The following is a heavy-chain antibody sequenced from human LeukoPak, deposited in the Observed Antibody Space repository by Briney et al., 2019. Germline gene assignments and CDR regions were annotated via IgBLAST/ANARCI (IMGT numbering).Heavy chain of an antibody. Sequence: PSETLSLTCTVSGGSISSYYWSWIRQPPGKGLERIGFIYYTGSTNYNPSLKSRVTISVDTSKNQFSLKLSSVTAADTAVYYCARHETFTHRGGYSYGFDYWGQGTLVTVSS. CDR3: ARHETFTHRGGYSYGFDY. CDR1: GGSISSYY. D-gene: IGHD5-18*01. J-gene: IGHJ4*02. CDR2: IYYTGST. V-gene: IGHV4-59*08.